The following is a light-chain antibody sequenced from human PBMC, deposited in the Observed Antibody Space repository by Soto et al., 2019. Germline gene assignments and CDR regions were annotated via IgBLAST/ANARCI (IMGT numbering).Light chain of an antibody. Sequence: DIQMTQSPSSLSASVGDRVTITCRASQSITNFLNWYQQKPGKAPKVLIYDASSLQSGVPARFSGSGSGTDFTLTISSLQPEDFATYYCQQSYNTPLTFGGGTKVEIK. CDR2: DAS. J-gene: IGKJ4*01. CDR1: QSITNF. CDR3: QQSYNTPLT. V-gene: IGKV1-39*01.